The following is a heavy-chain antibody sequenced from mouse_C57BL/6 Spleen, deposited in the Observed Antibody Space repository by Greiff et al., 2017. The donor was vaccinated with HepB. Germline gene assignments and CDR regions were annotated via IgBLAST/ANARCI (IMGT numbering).Heavy chain of an antibody. V-gene: IGHV14-4*01. Sequence: EVQLQQSGAELVRPGASVKLSCTASGFNIKDDYMHWVKQRPEQGLEWIGWIDPENGDTEYASKFQGKATITADTSSNTAYLQLSSLTSEDTAVYDCTTGTRGAMDYWGQGTSVTVSS. D-gene: IGHD3-3*01. J-gene: IGHJ4*01. CDR1: GFNIKDDY. CDR2: IDPENGDT. CDR3: TTGTRGAMDY.